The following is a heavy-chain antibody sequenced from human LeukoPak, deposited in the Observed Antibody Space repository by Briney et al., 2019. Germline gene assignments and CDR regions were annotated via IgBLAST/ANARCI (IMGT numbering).Heavy chain of an antibody. CDR2: FDPDDGEI. J-gene: IGHJ4*02. CDR3: ATDIATGINPSGY. D-gene: IGHD2-21*02. CDR1: GYTLTKLS. V-gene: IGHV1-24*01. Sequence: ASVKVSRKVSGYTLTKLSMHWVRQAPGKGLGWMGGFDPDDGEIIYAQKFQGRVTMTEDTSTDTAYMDMSSLTSEDMAVYYCATDIATGINPSGYWGQGTLVTVSP.